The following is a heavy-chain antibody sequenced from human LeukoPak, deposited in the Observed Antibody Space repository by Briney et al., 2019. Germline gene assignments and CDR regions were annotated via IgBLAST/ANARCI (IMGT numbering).Heavy chain of an antibody. CDR3: ASALGWFGELSEYYYGMDV. CDR1: GGTFSSYA. V-gene: IGHV1-69*13. Sequence: ASVKVSCKASGGTFSSYAISWVRQAPGQGLEWMGGIIPIFGTANYAQKLQGRVTITADESTSTAYMELSSLRSEDTAVYYCASALGWFGELSEYYYGMDVWGQGTTVTVSS. J-gene: IGHJ6*02. D-gene: IGHD3-10*01. CDR2: IIPIFGTA.